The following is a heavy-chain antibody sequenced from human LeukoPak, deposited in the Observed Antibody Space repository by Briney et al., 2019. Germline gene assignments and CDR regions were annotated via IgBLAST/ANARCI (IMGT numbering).Heavy chain of an antibody. V-gene: IGHV3-30-3*01. CDR2: ISYDGSNK. CDR3: ARDRGYGGNRPETFDI. Sequence: PGRSLRLSCAASGFTFSSYAMHWVRQAPGKGLEWVAVISYDGSNKYYADSVKGRFTISRDNSKNTLYLQMNSLRAEDTAVYYCARDRGYGGNRPETFDIWGQGTMVTVSS. D-gene: IGHD4-23*01. J-gene: IGHJ3*02. CDR1: GFTFSSYA.